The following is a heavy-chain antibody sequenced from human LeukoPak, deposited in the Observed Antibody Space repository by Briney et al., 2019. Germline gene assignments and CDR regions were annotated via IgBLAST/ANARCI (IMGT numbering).Heavy chain of an antibody. CDR2: IYPSGGT. CDR3: ATGGAPDCSVGACYSLDS. CDR1: GGSITTGTYY. V-gene: IGHV4-61*02. Sequence: SQTLSLTCTVSGGSITTGTYYLTWIRQSAGKGLEWIGLIYPSGGTNYNPSLKGRLTISIDASKNQFSLKLSSVTAADTAVYYCATGGAPDCSVGACYSLDSWGQGTLVTVSS. D-gene: IGHD2-15*01. J-gene: IGHJ4*02.